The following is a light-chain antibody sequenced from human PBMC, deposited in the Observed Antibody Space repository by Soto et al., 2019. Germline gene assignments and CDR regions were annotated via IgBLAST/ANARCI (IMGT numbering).Light chain of an antibody. CDR2: GAS. V-gene: IGKV3-15*01. CDR3: QQFSSYPLT. Sequence: EIVMTQCPATLSVSPGERATLSGRAGESVSSNFASYQQKPGHAPTLLIYGASTRATGIPASISGSGSGTDFTLTTSRLQPEDFAVYYCQQFSSYPLTFGGGTKVDIK. CDR1: ESVSSN. J-gene: IGKJ4*01.